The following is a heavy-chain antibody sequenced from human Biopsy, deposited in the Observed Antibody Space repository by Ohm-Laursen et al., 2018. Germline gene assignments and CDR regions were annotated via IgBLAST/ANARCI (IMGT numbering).Heavy chain of an antibody. D-gene: IGHD3-3*01. V-gene: IGHV4-61*08. CDR1: GGSIGGSGGY. Sequence: SETLSLTCTVSGGSIGGSGGYWSWIRQPPGKGLEWIGYISDTGTTNYNPSLRGRVAMSVDTSKNQFSLQLTSVTVADTAMFFCARLFRLDDYWNDDPPDGFDVWGQGTMVTVSS. CDR3: ARLFRLDDYWNDDPPDGFDV. CDR2: ISDTGTT. J-gene: IGHJ3*01.